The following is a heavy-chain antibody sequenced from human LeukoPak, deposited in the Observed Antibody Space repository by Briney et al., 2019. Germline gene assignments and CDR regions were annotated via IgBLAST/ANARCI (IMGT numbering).Heavy chain of an antibody. D-gene: IGHD1-1*01. CDR3: ARGMYNGRFDY. V-gene: IGHV3-7*01. J-gene: IGHJ4*02. CDR2: IKQDGSEK. CDR1: GFTFSRYW. Sequence: GGSLRLSCAASGFTFSRYWMSWVRQAPGKGLEWVANIKQDGSEKNYVDSVKGRFTISRDDAKNSLYLQMNSLRAEDTALYYCARGMYNGRFDYWGQGTLVTVSS.